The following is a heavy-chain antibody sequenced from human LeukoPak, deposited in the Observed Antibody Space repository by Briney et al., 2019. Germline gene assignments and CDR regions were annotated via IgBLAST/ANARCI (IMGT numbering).Heavy chain of an antibody. Sequence: GGPLRLSCAASGFTFSSYAMHWVRQAPGKGLEWVAVISYDGSNKYYADSVKGRFTISRDNSKNTLYLQMNSLRAEDTAVYYCARGLAYWGQGTLVTVSS. CDR3: ARGLAY. CDR2: ISYDGSNK. CDR1: GFTFSSYA. V-gene: IGHV3-30-3*01. J-gene: IGHJ4*02.